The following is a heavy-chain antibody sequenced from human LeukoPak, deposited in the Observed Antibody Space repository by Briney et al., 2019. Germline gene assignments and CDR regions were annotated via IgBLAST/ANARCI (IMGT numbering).Heavy chain of an antibody. CDR2: IYHSGTT. CDR3: ASHLRSASGWYFDS. D-gene: IGHD6-19*01. V-gene: IGHV4-61*01. CDR1: GGSVISRSYF. Sequence: SETLSLTCSVSGGSVISRSYFWSWLRQPPGKGLEWIGYIYHSGTTNYNPSLKSRVTISVDTSKNQFPLKVRSVTAADTAVYYCASHLRSASGWYFDSWGQGTLVPVSS. J-gene: IGHJ4*02.